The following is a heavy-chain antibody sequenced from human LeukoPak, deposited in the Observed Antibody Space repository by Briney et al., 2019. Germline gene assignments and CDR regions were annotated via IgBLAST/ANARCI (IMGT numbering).Heavy chain of an antibody. CDR1: GYTFTSYG. Sequence: ASVKVSCKASGYTFTSYGISWVRQAPGQGLEWMGWISAYNGNTNYAQKFQGRVTMTRDTSTSTVYMELSSLRSEDTAVYYCARDPNAQRIVGASPRFDPWGQGTLVTVSS. V-gene: IGHV1-18*01. CDR2: ISAYNGNT. D-gene: IGHD1-26*01. CDR3: ARDPNAQRIVGASPRFDP. J-gene: IGHJ5*02.